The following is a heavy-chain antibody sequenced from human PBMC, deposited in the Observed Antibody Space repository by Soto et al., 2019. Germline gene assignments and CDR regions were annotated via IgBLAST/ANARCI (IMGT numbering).Heavy chain of an antibody. D-gene: IGHD3-22*01. Sequence: LSLTCAVSGGSISSGGYSWSWIRQPPGKGLEWIGYIYHSGSTYYNPSLKSRVTISVDRSKNQFSLKLSSVTAADTAVYYCARTVVVITKALLYYFDYWGQGTLVTISS. CDR2: IYHSGST. CDR3: ARTVVVITKALLYYFDY. CDR1: GGSISSGGYS. J-gene: IGHJ4*02. V-gene: IGHV4-30-2*01.